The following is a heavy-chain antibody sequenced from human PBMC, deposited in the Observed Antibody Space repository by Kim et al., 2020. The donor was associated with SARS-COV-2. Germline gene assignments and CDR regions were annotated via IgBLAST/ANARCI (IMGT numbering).Heavy chain of an antibody. CDR3: AKNGPHKIAVAPEYDVD. D-gene: IGHD6-19*01. J-gene: IGHJ4*01. CDR2: ISYDGSNK. Sequence: GGSLRLSCAASGFPFSSYGIHWVRQAPGKGLEWVALISYDGSNKYYADSVKGRFTISRDNSKNTLHLQMNSLRAEDTAVYYWAKNGPHKIAVAPEYDVD. CDR1: GFPFSSYG. V-gene: IGHV3-30*18.